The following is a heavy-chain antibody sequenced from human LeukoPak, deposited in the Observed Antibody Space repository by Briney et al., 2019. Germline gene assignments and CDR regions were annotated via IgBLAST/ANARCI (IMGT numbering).Heavy chain of an antibody. V-gene: IGHV1-2*02. D-gene: IGHD3-10*01. CDR3: ARVDGFGELPFDY. CDR1: EYTFTGYY. J-gene: IGHJ4*02. CDR2: INPNSGGT. Sequence: ASVKVSCKASEYTFTGYYMHWVRQAPGQGLEWMGWINPNSGGTNYAQKFQGRVTMTRDTSISTAYMELSRLRSDDTAVYYCARVDGFGELPFDYWGQGTLVTVSS.